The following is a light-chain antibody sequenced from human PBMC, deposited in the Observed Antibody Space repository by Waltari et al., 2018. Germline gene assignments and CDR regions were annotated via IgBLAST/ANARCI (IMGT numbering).Light chain of an antibody. CDR3: QQYGSSPWT. V-gene: IGKV3-20*01. CDR1: QSITRNN. Sequence: ETVLMQSPATLSLSPGERATLSCRASQSITRNNLAWYQQIPLQAPRLRIYDASSRATGIPDRFSGSGSWTDFNRTVSRREPADFAVYDCQQYGSSPWTFGQGTKVEIK. CDR2: DAS. J-gene: IGKJ1*01.